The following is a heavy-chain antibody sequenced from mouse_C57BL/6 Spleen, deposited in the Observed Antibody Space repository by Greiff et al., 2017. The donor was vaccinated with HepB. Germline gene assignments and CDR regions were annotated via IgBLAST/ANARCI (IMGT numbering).Heavy chain of an antibody. D-gene: IGHD2-3*01. J-gene: IGHJ2*01. V-gene: IGHV1-80*01. CDR3: ARRNDGYYVDY. Sequence: VQLQQSGAELVKPGASVKISCKASGYAFSSYWMNWVKQRPGKGLEWIGQIYPGDGDTNYNGKFKGKATLTADKSSSTAYMQLSSLTSEDSAVYFCARRNDGYYVDYWGQGTTLTVSS. CDR1: GYAFSSYW. CDR2: IYPGDGDT.